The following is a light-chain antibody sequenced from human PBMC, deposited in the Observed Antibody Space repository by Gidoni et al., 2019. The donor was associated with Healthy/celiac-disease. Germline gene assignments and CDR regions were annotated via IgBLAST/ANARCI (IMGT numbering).Light chain of an antibody. Sequence: ENELTQSPGTLSLSPGERATLPCRASQSVSSSYLAWYQQKTGQAPRLLIYGATSRATGIPDRFSGSGSGTDFTLTISRLDPEDFAVYYCQQYGSSPITFXQXTRLEIK. V-gene: IGKV3-20*01. J-gene: IGKJ5*01. CDR2: GAT. CDR1: QSVSSSY. CDR3: QQYGSSPIT.